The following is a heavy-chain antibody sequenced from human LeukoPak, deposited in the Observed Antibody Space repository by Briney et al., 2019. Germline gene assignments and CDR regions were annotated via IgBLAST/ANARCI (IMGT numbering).Heavy chain of an antibody. Sequence: SDTLSLTCTVSGGSISSYHYHWMRQPPGKGLECIGYIYTSGSTNYSPSLKSRVTISVDTSKSQVSLRLRSVTAADTAMYYCASSYYYDSRGYATPTYYFEYWGQGTLVTVSS. V-gene: IGHV4-4*09. D-gene: IGHD3-22*01. CDR3: ASSYYYDSRGYATPTYYFEY. CDR1: GGSISSYH. J-gene: IGHJ4*02. CDR2: IYTSGST.